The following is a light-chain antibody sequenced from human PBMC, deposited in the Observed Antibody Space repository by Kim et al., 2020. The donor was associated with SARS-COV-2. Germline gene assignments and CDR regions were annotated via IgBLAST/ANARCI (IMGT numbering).Light chain of an antibody. V-gene: IGKV3-15*01. CDR3: QQYAYWRA. Sequence: ALSTGERAALSCRATESSSSSLAWDQQKPGQAPRVLIYGASARATGIPARFSGSGSGTEVTLTISNVQSEDFAVYYCQQYAYWRAFGQGTRLEI. J-gene: IGKJ5*01. CDR1: ESSSSS. CDR2: GAS.